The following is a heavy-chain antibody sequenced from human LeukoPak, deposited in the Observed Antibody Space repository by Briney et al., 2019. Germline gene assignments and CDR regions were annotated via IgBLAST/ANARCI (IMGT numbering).Heavy chain of an antibody. CDR3: ARASGDIVETATMGSY. CDR2: ISSSSSFI. CDR1: GFTFNSYS. J-gene: IGHJ4*02. V-gene: IGHV3-21*01. D-gene: IGHD5-18*01. Sequence: GGSLRLSCAASGFTFNSYSMNWVRQSPGKGLEWVSSISSSSSFISYADSVKGRLTISRDNAKNSLYLQMNSLRAEDTAVYYCARASGDIVETATMGSYWGQGTLVTVSS.